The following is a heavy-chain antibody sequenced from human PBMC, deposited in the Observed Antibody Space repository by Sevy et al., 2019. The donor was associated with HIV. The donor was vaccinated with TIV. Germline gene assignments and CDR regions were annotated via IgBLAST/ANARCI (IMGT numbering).Heavy chain of an antibody. V-gene: IGHV3-49*03. D-gene: IGHD3-10*01. CDR1: GFTSGDYI. CDR3: TRTSYYYDSGSYFGMDV. CDR2: IRSKTYGGTT. J-gene: IGHJ6*02. Sequence: GGSLRLSCTPSGFTSGDYILTWFRQAPGKGLEWVGFIRSKTYGGTTEYAASVKGRITISRDDSKNIAYLRMNSLKTEDTAVDYCTRTSYYYDSGSYFGMDVWGQGTTVTVSS.